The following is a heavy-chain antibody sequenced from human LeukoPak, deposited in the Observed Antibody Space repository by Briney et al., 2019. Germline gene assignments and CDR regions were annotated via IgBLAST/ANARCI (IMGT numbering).Heavy chain of an antibody. CDR2: IYYSGST. V-gene: IGHV4-59*01. D-gene: IGHD2-21*02. CDR1: GGSISRYY. CDR3: ARYCGGDCPAPYYYGMDV. J-gene: IGHJ6*02. Sequence: SETLSLTCTVCGGSISRYYWRWMRQPPGEGLEWIGHIYYSGSTNYNPTLKSRVTISVDTSKNQFSLKLSSVTAADTAVYYCARYCGGDCPAPYYYGMDVWGQGTTVTVSS.